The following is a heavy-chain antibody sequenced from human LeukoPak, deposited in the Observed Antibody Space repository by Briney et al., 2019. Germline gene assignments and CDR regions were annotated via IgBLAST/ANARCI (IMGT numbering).Heavy chain of an antibody. V-gene: IGHV1-2*06. D-gene: IGHD2-21*01. CDR3: ARHVSSSGEDS. CDR2: INPRSGGT. Sequence: ASVKASCKASGYIFTNYYMHWVRQAPGQGLEWMGRINPRSGGTNFAQKFQGRVTMTRDTSISAAYMELSRLRSDDTAVYYCARHVSSSGEDSWGQGTLVTVSS. J-gene: IGHJ4*02. CDR1: GYIFTNYY.